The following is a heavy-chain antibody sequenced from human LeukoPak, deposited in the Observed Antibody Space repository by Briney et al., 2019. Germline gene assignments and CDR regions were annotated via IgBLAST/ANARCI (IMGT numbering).Heavy chain of an antibody. Sequence: ASVKVSCKASGYTFTGYYMHWVRQAPGQGLEWMGWINPNSGGTNYAQKFQGRVTMTRDTSISTAYMELSRLRSDDTAVYYCARDQSGGGAIYDSSGCGYWGQGTLVTVSS. CDR2: INPNSGGT. V-gene: IGHV1-2*02. D-gene: IGHD3-22*01. CDR3: ARDQSGGGAIYDSSGCGY. J-gene: IGHJ4*02. CDR1: GYTFTGYY.